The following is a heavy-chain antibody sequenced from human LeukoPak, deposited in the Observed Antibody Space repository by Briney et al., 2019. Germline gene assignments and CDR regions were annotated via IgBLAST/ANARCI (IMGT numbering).Heavy chain of an antibody. V-gene: IGHV4-59*02. J-gene: IGHJ1*01. CDR1: GGSVSSAY. CDR3: AYSIGYYDEWFQN. D-gene: IGHD3-22*01. CDR2: VYFSGST. Sequence: SETLSLTCAVSGGSVSSAYWSWIRQPGGKGLEWIGYVYFSGSTNYNPSLTSRVTISADTSKNHFSLKLTSVTAADTAVYYCAYSIGYYDEWFQNWGQGTLVTVSS.